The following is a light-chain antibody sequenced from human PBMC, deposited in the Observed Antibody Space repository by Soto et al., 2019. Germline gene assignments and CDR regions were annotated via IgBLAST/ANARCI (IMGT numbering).Light chain of an antibody. Sequence: QSVLTQPPSASGTPGQRVTISCSGISSNIGSNTVNWYQQLPGTAPKLLFYSNNQRPSGVPDRFSGSKSGTSAFLAISGLQSEDEADYYCAAWDDSLNGPVFGGGTKLTVL. CDR2: SNN. CDR3: AAWDDSLNGPV. J-gene: IGLJ2*01. CDR1: SSNIGSNT. V-gene: IGLV1-44*01.